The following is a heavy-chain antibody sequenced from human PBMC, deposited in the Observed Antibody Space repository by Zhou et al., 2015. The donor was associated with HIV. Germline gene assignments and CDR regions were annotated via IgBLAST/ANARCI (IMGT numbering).Heavy chain of an antibody. CDR1: GYTFINYY. V-gene: IGHV1-18*04. J-gene: IGHJ6*02. CDR2: ISAYNGNT. CDR3: ARDRMETAVGYYNHYYGMDV. Sequence: QVQLVQSGAEVKKPGASVKVSCKASGYTFINYYMHWVRQAPGQGLEWMGWISAYNGNTNYAQKLQGRVTMTTDTSTRTAYMELRSLRSDDTAVYYCARDRMETAVGYYNHYYGMDVWGRRDRRSPSP. D-gene: IGHD2-21*02.